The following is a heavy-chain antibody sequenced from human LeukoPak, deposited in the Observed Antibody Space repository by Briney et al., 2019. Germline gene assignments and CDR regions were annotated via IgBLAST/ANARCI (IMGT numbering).Heavy chain of an antibody. Sequence: SVKVSCKASGGTFSSYAISWVRQAPGQGLEWMGGIIPIFGTANYAQKFQGRVTITADESTSTAYMELSSLRSEDTAVYYCARAETLTGTTFSPWGQRTLVTVSS. D-gene: IGHD1-7*01. V-gene: IGHV1-69*13. CDR2: IIPIFGTA. CDR1: GGTFSSYA. J-gene: IGHJ5*02. CDR3: ARAETLTGTTFSP.